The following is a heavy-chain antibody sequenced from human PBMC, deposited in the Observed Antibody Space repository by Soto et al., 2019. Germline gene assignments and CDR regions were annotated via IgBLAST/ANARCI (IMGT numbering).Heavy chain of an antibody. CDR3: AREGSIAAAGPRIYYFDY. D-gene: IGHD6-13*01. V-gene: IGHV3-53*01. J-gene: IGHJ4*02. CDR2: IYSGGST. CDR1: GFTFSSYA. Sequence: GGSLRLSCAASGFTFSSYAMSWVRQAPGKGLEWVSVIYSGGSTYYADSVKGRFTISRDNSKNTLYLQMNSLRAEDTAVYYCAREGSIAAAGPRIYYFDYWGQGTLVTVSS.